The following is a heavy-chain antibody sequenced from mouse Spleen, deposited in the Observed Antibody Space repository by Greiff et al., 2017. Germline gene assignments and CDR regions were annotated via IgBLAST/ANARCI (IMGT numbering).Heavy chain of an antibody. CDR1: GDSITSGY. D-gene: IGHD2-4*01. J-gene: IGHJ4*01. Sequence: EVKLQESGPSLVKPSQTLSLTCSVTGDSITSGYWNWIRKFPGNKLEYMGYISYSGSTYYNPSLKSRISITRDTSKNQYYLQLNSVTTEDTATYYCARWDDYGPLYAMDYWGQGTSVTVSS. CDR2: ISYSGST. V-gene: IGHV3-8*02. CDR3: ARWDDYGPLYAMDY.